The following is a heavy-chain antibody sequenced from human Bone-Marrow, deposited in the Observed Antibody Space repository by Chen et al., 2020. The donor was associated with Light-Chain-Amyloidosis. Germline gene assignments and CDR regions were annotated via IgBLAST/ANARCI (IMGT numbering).Heavy chain of an antibody. Sequence: QVQLQQWGAGLLKPSETLPLTCAVYGGSFSGYYWSWIRQPPGKGLGWIGEINQSGGTDYNPSLKSRVTLSVDTSKTQFSLKLSSLTAADTAVYDCARGQPVITMVRGVDPSGWFDPWGQGTLVTVSS. D-gene: IGHD3-10*01. CDR3: ARGQPVITMVRGVDPSGWFDP. V-gene: IGHV4-34*01. CDR2: INQSGGT. J-gene: IGHJ5*02. CDR1: GGSFSGYY.